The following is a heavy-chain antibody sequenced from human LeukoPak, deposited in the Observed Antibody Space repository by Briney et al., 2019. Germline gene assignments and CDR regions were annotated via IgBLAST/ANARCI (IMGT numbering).Heavy chain of an antibody. CDR3: KVSGVEQGYYYYMDV. Sequence: PPETLSLTCTVSGGSISSSSYYWGWIRQPPGKGLEWIGSIYYSGSTYYNPSLKSRVTISVDTSKNQFSLKLSSVTAADTAVYYCKVSGVEQGYYYYMDVWGKGTTVTVSS. CDR1: GGSISSSSYY. V-gene: IGHV4-39*07. D-gene: IGHD6-13*01. CDR2: IYYSGST. J-gene: IGHJ6*03.